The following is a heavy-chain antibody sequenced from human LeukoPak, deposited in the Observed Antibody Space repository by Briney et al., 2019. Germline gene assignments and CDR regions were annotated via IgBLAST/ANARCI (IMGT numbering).Heavy chain of an antibody. J-gene: IGHJ4*02. D-gene: IGHD4-17*01. V-gene: IGHV1-18*01. CDR2: NSAYNGHK. CDR1: VYTFTSYG. Sequence: ASVKLSCEASVYTFTSYGISWVRQAPGQGREWMGWNSAYNGHKNYAQKLQGRVTMTTDTSTSTAYMELRSLRSDDTAVYYCARDDSRDGDYAMNDYWGQGTLVTVSS. CDR3: ARDDSRDGDYAMNDY.